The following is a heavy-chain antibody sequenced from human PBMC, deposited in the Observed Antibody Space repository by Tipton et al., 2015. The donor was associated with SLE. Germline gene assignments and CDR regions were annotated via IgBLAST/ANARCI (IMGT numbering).Heavy chain of an antibody. D-gene: IGHD4-11*01. CDR3: ARGGHSNSPNWFDP. J-gene: IGHJ5*02. CDR1: AGSITSTNYY. CDR2: VYYNGNT. V-gene: IGHV4-39*07. Sequence: LRLSCTVSAGSITSTNYYWGWIRQPPGKGLEWIGSVYYNGNTYYNPSLESRVTISVDTSKNQFSLKLSSVTAADTAVYYCARGGHSNSPNWFDPWGQGTLITVSS.